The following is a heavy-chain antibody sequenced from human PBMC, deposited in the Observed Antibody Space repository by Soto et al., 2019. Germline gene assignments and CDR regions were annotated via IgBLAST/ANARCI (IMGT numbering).Heavy chain of an antibody. CDR2: ISSSSSYT. V-gene: IGHV3-11*06. D-gene: IGHD3-10*01. Sequence: PGESLRLSCAASGFTFSDYYMSWIRQAPGKGLEWVSYISSSSSYTNYADSVKGRFTISRDNAKNSLYLQMNSLRAEDTAVYYCANSPPGDQLSWVDPWGQGTLVTVSS. CDR3: ANSPPGDQLSWVDP. CDR1: GFTFSDYY. J-gene: IGHJ5*02.